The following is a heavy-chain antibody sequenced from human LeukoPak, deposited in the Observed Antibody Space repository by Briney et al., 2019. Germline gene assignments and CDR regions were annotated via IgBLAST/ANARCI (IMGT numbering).Heavy chain of an antibody. D-gene: IGHD1-26*01. CDR1: GFTFSSYG. CDR2: ISSSSSTI. J-gene: IGHJ5*02. V-gene: IGHV3-48*01. CDR3: ARSLVVGATYPYH. Sequence: GGSLRLSCAASGFTFSSYGMTWVRQAPGKGLGWVSYISSSSSTIYYADSVKGRFTISRDNAKNSLYLQSNSLRAEDTAVYYCARSLVVGATYPYHWGQGTLVTVSS.